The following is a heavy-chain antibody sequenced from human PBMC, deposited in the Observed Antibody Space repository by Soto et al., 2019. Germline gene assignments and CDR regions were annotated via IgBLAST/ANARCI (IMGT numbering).Heavy chain of an antibody. Sequence: GASVKVSCKASGGTFSSYTISWVRQAPGQGLEWMGRIIPILGIANYAQKFQGRVTITADKSTSTAYMELSSLRSEDTAVYYCARALTTSFGWFDPWGQGTLVTVSS. CDR1: GGTFSSYT. J-gene: IGHJ5*02. CDR2: IIPILGIA. V-gene: IGHV1-69*02. D-gene: IGHD4-17*01. CDR3: ARALTTSFGWFDP.